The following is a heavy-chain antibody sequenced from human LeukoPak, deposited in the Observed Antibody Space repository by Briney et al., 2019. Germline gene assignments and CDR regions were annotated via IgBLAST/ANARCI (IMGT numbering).Heavy chain of an antibody. CDR2: INPSGGST. J-gene: IGHJ4*02. CDR3: ARDVGYCSSTSCYPGGY. D-gene: IGHD2-2*01. V-gene: IGHV1-46*01. CDR1: GYTFTSYY. Sequence: GASVKVSCKASGYTFTSYYMHWVRQAPGQGLEWMGIINPSGGSTSYAQKFQGRVTMTRDMSTSTVYMELSSLRSEDTAVYYCARDVGYCSSTSCYPGGYWGQGTLVTVSS.